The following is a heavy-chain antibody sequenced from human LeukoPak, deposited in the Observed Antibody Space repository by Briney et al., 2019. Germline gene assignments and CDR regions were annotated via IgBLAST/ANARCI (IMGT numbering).Heavy chain of an antibody. CDR3: ARGGYDILTGYFYYYMDV. V-gene: IGHV1-2*02. J-gene: IGHJ6*03. Sequence: ASVKVSCKASGYTFTGYYMHWVRQAPGQGLEWMGRINPNSGGTNYAQKFQGRVTMTRDTSISTAYMELSRLRSDDTAVYYCARGGYDILTGYFYYYMDVWGKGTTVTISS. CDR2: INPNSGGT. D-gene: IGHD3-9*01. CDR1: GYTFTGYY.